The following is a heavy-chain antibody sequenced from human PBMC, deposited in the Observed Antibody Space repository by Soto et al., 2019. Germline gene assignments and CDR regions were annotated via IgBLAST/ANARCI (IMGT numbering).Heavy chain of an antibody. Sequence: QVQLVEAGGGVVQPGGSLRLSCTASGFTFSRYGMHWVRQAPGKGLEWVAVVNAGGEQHYGDSVKGRFTISSDNSKNTLYLQMDSLRAADTAVYDCAIDDFNPDNGLDFWGQGTLVTVSS. CDR2: VNAGGEQ. CDR1: GFTFSRYG. J-gene: IGHJ4*02. D-gene: IGHD1-1*01. V-gene: IGHV3-33*03. CDR3: AIDDFNPDNGLDF.